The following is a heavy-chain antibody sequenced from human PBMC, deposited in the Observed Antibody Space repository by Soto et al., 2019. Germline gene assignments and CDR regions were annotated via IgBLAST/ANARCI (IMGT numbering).Heavy chain of an antibody. V-gene: IGHV2-5*02. CDR3: AHAGDYDLMTFDH. CDR2: IYWDDDK. Sequence: QITLKESGPTLVTPAQTLTLTCGFSGFSLSSYGMGVAWISQPPGKALEWLALIYWDDDKRYSPSLKDRIAISKDTSSNQVVLTITNMDPGDTATYFCAHAGDYDLMTFDHWGPGTLVTVSS. CDR1: GFSLSSYGMG. J-gene: IGHJ4*02. D-gene: IGHD4-17*01.